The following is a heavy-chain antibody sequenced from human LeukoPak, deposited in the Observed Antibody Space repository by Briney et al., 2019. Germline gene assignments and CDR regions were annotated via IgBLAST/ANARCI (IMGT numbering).Heavy chain of an antibody. CDR1: GFTVNSNY. J-gene: IGHJ6*02. CDR2: IYSGGGT. Sequence: GGSLRLSCAASGFTVNSNYIHWVRQAPGKGLEWVSVIYSGGGTLYADSEKGRFTISRDISKNTVFLQMNSVRTEDTALYHCARGMVRSYYGLDVWGQGTTVIVSS. CDR3: ARGMVRSYYGLDV. V-gene: IGHV3-53*01. D-gene: IGHD3-10*01.